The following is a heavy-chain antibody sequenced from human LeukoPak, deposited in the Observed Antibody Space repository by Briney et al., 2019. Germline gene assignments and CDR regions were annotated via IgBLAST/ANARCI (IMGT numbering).Heavy chain of an antibody. Sequence: AGGSLRLSCVASGFTFSNYWMHWVRQAPGKGLVWVSRIKTDGSRTNYADSVKGRFTISRDNAKNSLYLQMNSLRAEDTAVYYCARFTLVVPAAYYFDYWGQGTLVTVSS. J-gene: IGHJ4*02. CDR1: GFTFSNYW. V-gene: IGHV3-74*01. D-gene: IGHD2-2*01. CDR3: ARFTLVVPAAYYFDY. CDR2: IKTDGSRT.